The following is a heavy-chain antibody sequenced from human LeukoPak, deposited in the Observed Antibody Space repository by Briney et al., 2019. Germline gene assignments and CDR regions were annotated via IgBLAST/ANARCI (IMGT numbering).Heavy chain of an antibody. V-gene: IGHV1-46*01. CDR2: INPSGGST. Sequence: ASVKVSCKASGYTFTSYYMHWVRQAPGQGLEWMGIINPSGGSTSYAQKFQGRVTMTRDMSTSTAYMELSSLRSEDTAVYYCARDPYYNTAMVTPRFDYWGQGTLVTVSS. CDR1: GYTFTSYY. CDR3: ARDPYYNTAMVTPRFDY. D-gene: IGHD5-18*01. J-gene: IGHJ4*02.